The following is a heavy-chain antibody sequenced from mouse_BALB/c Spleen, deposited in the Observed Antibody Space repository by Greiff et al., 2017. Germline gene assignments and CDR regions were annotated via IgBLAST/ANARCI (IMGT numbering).Heavy chain of an antibody. Sequence: EVQLQQSGGGLVQPGGSLKLSCAASGFTFSSYTMSWVRQTPEKRLEWVAYISNGGGSTYYPDTVKGRFTISRDNAKNTLYLQMSSLKSEDTAMYYCARSFLYDYYYAMDYWGQGTSVTVSS. J-gene: IGHJ4*01. CDR1: GFTFSSYT. CDR2: ISNGGGST. CDR3: ARSFLYDYYYAMDY. D-gene: IGHD2-4*01. V-gene: IGHV5-12-2*01.